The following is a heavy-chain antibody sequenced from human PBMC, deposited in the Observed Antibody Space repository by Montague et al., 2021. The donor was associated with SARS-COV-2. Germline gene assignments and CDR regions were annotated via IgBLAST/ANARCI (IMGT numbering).Heavy chain of an antibody. D-gene: IGHD2-8*01. J-gene: IGHJ4*02. CDR1: GGSSRGYY. CDR3: ARIFGTNHYYFDY. V-gene: IGHV4-34*12. CDR2: IIHDGST. Sequence: SETLSLTCAVYGGSSRGYYWSWIRQPPGKGLEWIGEIIHDGSTKYNPSLTSRVTISLDASKSQFSLRLTSVTAADTAVYFCARIFGTNHYYFDYWGQGALVTVSS.